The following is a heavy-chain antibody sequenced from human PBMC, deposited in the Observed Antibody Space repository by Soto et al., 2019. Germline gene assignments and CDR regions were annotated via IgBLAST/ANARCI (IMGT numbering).Heavy chain of an antibody. J-gene: IGHJ4*02. CDR1: GFTFSSYA. V-gene: IGHV3-23*01. Sequence: EVQLLESGGGLVQPGGSLRLSCAASGFTFSSYAMSWFRQAPGKGLEWVSAISGSGGSTYYADSVKGRFTISRDNSKNTLFLQMTSLIDEDTAVYYCAKEHGYSSSWFEFDYWGQGILVTVSS. D-gene: IGHD6-13*01. CDR2: ISGSGGST. CDR3: AKEHGYSSSWFEFDY.